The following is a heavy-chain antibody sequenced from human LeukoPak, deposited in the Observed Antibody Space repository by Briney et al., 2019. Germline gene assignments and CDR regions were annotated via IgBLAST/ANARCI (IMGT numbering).Heavy chain of an antibody. Sequence: QSGGSLRLSCAASGFTFSSYGMHWVRQAPGKGLEWVAVIWYDGSNKYYADSVKGRFTISRDNSKNTLYLQMNSLRVEDTAVYYCARDPRGVATTFDYWGQGTLVTVSS. J-gene: IGHJ4*02. CDR3: ARDPRGVATTFDY. CDR1: GFTFSSYG. CDR2: IWYDGSNK. V-gene: IGHV3-33*01. D-gene: IGHD5-12*01.